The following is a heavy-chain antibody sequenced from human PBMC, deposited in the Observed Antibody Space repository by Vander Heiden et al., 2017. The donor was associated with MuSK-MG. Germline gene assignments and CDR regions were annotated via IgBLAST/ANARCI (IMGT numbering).Heavy chain of an antibody. CDR3: ARPDGDY. Sequence: QLPVQESGPGLLKPSETLSLTCTVSGGSISLSSYSWAWIRQPPGKGLEWIGGIFYTGRTYYNPSLESRVIMSVDTSKNQIFLRLSSVTAADTAVYYCARPDGDYWGQGTLVAVSA. V-gene: IGHV4-39*01. J-gene: IGHJ4*02. CDR2: IFYTGRT. CDR1: GGSISLSSYS.